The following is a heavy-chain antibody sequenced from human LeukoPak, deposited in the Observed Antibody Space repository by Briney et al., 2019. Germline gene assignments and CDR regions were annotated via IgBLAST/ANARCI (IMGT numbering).Heavy chain of an antibody. CDR2: INHSGST. V-gene: IGHV4-34*01. CDR3: ASGEGEDIVVVPAARFDY. Sequence: SETLSLTCAVYGGSFIGYYWSWIRQPPGKGLEWIGEINHSGSTNYNPSLKSRVTISVDTSKNQFSLKLSSVTAADTAVYSGASGEGEDIVVVPAARFDYWGQGTLVTVSS. J-gene: IGHJ4*02. CDR1: GGSFIGYY. D-gene: IGHD2-2*01.